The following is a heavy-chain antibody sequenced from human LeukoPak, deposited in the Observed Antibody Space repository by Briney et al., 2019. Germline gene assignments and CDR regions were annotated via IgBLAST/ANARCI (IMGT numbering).Heavy chain of an antibody. V-gene: IGHV4-59*01. Sequence: PSETLSLTCAVYGGSFSGYYWSWIRQPPGKGLEWIGYIYYTGSTNYNPSLKSRVTISADTSKNEFSLRLTSVTAADTAVYYCAREANYYGSGSYFEGTFDYWGQGSLVTVPS. J-gene: IGHJ4*02. CDR1: GGSFSGYY. CDR3: AREANYYGSGSYFEGTFDY. CDR2: IYYTGST. D-gene: IGHD3-10*01.